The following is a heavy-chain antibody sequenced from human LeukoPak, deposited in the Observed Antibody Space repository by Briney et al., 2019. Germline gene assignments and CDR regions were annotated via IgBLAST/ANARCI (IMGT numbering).Heavy chain of an antibody. V-gene: IGHV4-34*01. CDR3: ARGSAVAGTIGWFDP. CDR1: GGSFSGYY. D-gene: IGHD6-19*01. J-gene: IGHJ5*02. Sequence: SETLSLTCAVYGGSFSGYYWSWIRQPPGKGLEWIGETNHSGSTNYNPSLKSRVTISVDTSKNQSSLKLSSVTAADTAVYYCARGSAVAGTIGWFDPWGQGTLVTVSS. CDR2: TNHSGST.